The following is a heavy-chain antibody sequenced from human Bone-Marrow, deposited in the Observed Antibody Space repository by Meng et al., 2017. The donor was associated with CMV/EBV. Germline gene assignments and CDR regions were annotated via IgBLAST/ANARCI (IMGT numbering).Heavy chain of an antibody. Sequence: GESLKISCAASGFTFSSYGMHWVRQAPGKGLEWVAFIRYDGSNKYYADSVKGRFTISRDNSKNTLYLQMNSLRAEDTAVYYCAKKSGEYYYYGMDVWGQGTTVAFSS. D-gene: IGHD2-15*01. CDR3: AKKSGEYYYYGMDV. J-gene: IGHJ6*02. V-gene: IGHV3-30*02. CDR1: GFTFSSYG. CDR2: IRYDGSNK.